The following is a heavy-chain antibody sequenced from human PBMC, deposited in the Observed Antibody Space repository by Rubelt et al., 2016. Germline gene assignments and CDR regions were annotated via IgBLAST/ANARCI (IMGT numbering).Heavy chain of an antibody. CDR3: AREVRGVIGWYFDL. V-gene: IGHV3-33*01. CDR1: SSYG. J-gene: IGHJ2*01. CDR2: IWYDGSNK. D-gene: IGHD3-10*01. Sequence: SSYGMHWVRQAPGKGLEWVAVIWYDGSNKYYADSVKGRFTISRDNSKNTLYLQMNSLRAEDTAVYYCAREVRGVIGWYFDLWGRGTLVTVSS.